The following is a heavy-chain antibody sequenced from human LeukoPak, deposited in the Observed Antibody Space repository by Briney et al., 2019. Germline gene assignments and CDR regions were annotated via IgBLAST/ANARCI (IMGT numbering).Heavy chain of an antibody. D-gene: IGHD5-18*01. CDR3: ARGGSDTAMAHDY. CDR1: GFTFSNHW. J-gene: IGHJ4*02. V-gene: IGHV3-74*01. CDR2: INRDGSRT. Sequence: GGSLRLACAASGFTFSNHWMHWVRQAPGKGLMWVSRINRDGSRTDYADSVKGRFTISRDDAKNTLYLQVNSLRAEDTAVYFCARGGSDTAMAHDYWGQGTLVTVSS.